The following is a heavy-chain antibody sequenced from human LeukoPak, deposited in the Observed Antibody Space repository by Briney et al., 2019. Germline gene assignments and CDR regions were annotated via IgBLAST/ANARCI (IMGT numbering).Heavy chain of an antibody. Sequence: NPGGSLRLSCAASGFTFSSYSMNWVRQAPGKGLEWVSSISSSSSYTYYADSVKGRFTISRDNAKNSLYLQMNSLRAEDTAVYYCARGGTVTLNWFDPWGQGTLVTVSS. CDR2: ISSSSSYT. CDR3: ARGGTVTLNWFDP. D-gene: IGHD4-17*01. CDR1: GFTFSSYS. J-gene: IGHJ5*02. V-gene: IGHV3-21*01.